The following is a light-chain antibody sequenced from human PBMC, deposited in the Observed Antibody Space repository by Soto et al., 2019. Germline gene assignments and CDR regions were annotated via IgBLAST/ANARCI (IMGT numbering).Light chain of an antibody. CDR2: DVT. V-gene: IGLV2-14*01. CDR1: SSDVGNYNA. Sequence: TQPASVSGSPGQSITISCTGTSSDVGNYNAVSWYQQNPGKAPKLMIYDVTNRPSGISNRFSGSKSGNTASLTISGLQAEDESDYYCTSYTSSSTIVFGTGTKVTVL. CDR3: TSYTSSSTIV. J-gene: IGLJ1*01.